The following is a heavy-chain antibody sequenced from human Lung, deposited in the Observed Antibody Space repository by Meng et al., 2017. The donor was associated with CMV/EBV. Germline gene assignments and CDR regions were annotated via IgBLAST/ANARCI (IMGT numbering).Heavy chain of an antibody. CDR2: ITASGGST. CDR3: AKVDSGSWYRGFFDY. J-gene: IGHJ4*02. CDR1: GFTFSNFA. V-gene: IGHV3-23*01. Sequence: GGSXRLXXAASGFTFSNFAMSWVRQAPGKGLEWVSPITASGGSTYYADSVKGRFTISRDNSKNTLYLQMNRLRAEDTAVYYCAKVDSGSWYRGFFDYWGQGTLVXVSS. D-gene: IGHD6-13*01.